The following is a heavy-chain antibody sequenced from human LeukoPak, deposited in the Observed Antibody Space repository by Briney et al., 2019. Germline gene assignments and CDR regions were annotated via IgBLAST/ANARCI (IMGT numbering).Heavy chain of an antibody. CDR1: GVSISSGSNY. D-gene: IGHD1-1*01. CDR3: ARVTGGNWNYYYYFMDV. V-gene: IGHV4-39*07. CDR2: IYSSGST. J-gene: IGHJ6*03. Sequence: SETLSLTCRVSGVSISSGSNYWGWIRQPPGKTLEWIGSIYSSGSTYYNSSLKSRVIILIDTAKNHFSLNLSSVTAADTAVYYCARVTGGNWNYYYYFMDVWGKGTTVTVSS.